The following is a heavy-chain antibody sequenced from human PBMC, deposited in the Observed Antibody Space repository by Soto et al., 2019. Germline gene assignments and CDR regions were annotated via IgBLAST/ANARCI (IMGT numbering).Heavy chain of an antibody. CDR1: GFIFSTYS. J-gene: IGHJ6*02. Sequence: EVQLVESGGGLVQPGGSLRLSCAASGFIFSTYSMNWVRQAPGKGLEWVSYISSRSYTIYYVDSVKGRFTISRDNAKNSLYLQMNSLRDEDTAVYYCARGGSSSDNGMDVWGQGTTVTVSS. V-gene: IGHV3-48*02. D-gene: IGHD6-6*01. CDR3: ARGGSSSDNGMDV. CDR2: ISSRSYTI.